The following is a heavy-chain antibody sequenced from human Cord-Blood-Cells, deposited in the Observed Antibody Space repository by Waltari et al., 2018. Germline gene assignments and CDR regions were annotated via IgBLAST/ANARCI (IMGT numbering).Heavy chain of an antibody. V-gene: IGHV1-24*01. CDR3: ATDGPVKAAAVYYYYGMDV. CDR2: FDPGYSET. CDR1: GYTLTELS. J-gene: IGHJ6*02. Sequence: QVQLVQSGAEVKKPGASVKVSCKVSGYTLTELSMHWVRQAPGKGLEWMGGFDPGYSETKYAQKFQSIVTMTEDTSTDTAYIELSSLRSEDTAVYYCATDGPVKAAAVYYYYGMDVWGQGTTVTVSS. D-gene: IGHD6-13*01.